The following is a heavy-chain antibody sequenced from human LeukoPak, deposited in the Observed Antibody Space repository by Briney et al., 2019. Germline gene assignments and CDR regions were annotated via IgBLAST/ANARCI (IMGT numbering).Heavy chain of an antibody. CDR1: GYTFTSYG. D-gene: IGHD3-9*01. V-gene: IGHV1-18*01. J-gene: IGHJ2*01. Sequence: ASVKVSCKASGYTFTSYGISWVRQAPGQGLEWMGWISAYNGNTNYAQKLQGRVTMTTDTSTSTAYMELRSLRSDDTAVYYCARVYYDILTGYYPDYWYFDLWGRGTLVTVSS. CDR3: ARVYYDILTGYYPDYWYFDL. CDR2: ISAYNGNT.